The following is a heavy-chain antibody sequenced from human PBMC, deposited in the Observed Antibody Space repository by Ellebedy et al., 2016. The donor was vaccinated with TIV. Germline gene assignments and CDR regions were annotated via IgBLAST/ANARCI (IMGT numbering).Heavy chain of an antibody. J-gene: IGHJ4*02. Sequence: GESLKISCAASGFTSANYWMSWLRQAPGKGLELLANIKQDGSETYYVDSVKGRFTISRDNSKNTLYLQMNTLRAEDTAVYYCARVVATITYGIYDFDYWGQGTLVTVSS. D-gene: IGHD5-12*01. CDR2: IKQDGSET. CDR3: ARVVATITYGIYDFDY. V-gene: IGHV3-7*01. CDR1: GFTSANYW.